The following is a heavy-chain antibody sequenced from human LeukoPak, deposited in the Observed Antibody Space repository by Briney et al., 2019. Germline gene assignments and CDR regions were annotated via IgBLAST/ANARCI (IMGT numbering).Heavy chain of an antibody. D-gene: IGHD2-2*01. V-gene: IGHV3-23*01. J-gene: IGHJ4*02. CDR2: ISGSGGST. Sequence: PGGSLRLSCAASGFTFSSYAMSWVRQAPGKGLEWVSAISGSGGSTYYADSVKGRFTISRDNSKNTLYLQMNSLRAEDTAVYYRAKKNRDIVVVPAATYDYWGQGTLVTVSS. CDR3: AKKNRDIVVVPAATYDY. CDR1: GFTFSSYA.